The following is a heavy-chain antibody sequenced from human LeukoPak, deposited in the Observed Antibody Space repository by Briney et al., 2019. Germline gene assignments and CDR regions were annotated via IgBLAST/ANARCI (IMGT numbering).Heavy chain of an antibody. J-gene: IGHJ4*02. Sequence: SVKVSCKASGFTFTSSAVQWVRQARGQRLEWIGWIVVGSGNTNYAQKFQERVTITRDMSTSTAYMELSSLRSEDTAVYYCARGVDYYENSGTIDYWGQGTLVTVS. CDR1: GFTFTSSA. CDR2: IVVGSGNT. V-gene: IGHV1-58*01. CDR3: ARGVDYYENSGTIDY. D-gene: IGHD3-22*01.